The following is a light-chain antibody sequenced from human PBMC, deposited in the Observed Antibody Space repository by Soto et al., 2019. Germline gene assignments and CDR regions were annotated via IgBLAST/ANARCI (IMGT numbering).Light chain of an antibody. CDR1: QNIDNY. CDR3: QESYTTPAVS. CDR2: ATS. V-gene: IGKV1-39*01. Sequence: DIQMTQSPSSLSASLGDRVTITCRARQNIDNYLNWYQQKPGKAPKPLIYATSTLQSGVPSRFSGSGSGTEFTLTISSLQAEDFATYFCQESYTTPAVSFGGGTKVDIK. J-gene: IGKJ4*01.